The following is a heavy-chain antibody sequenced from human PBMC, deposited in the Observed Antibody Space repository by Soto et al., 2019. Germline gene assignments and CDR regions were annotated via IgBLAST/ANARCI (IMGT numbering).Heavy chain of an antibody. Sequence: GGSLRLSCAASGFTFSSYAMSWVRQAPGKGLEWVSAISGSGGSTYYADSVKGRFTISGDNSKNTLYLQMNSLRAEDTAVYYCATSTDCSGGSCYPQTFDYWGQGTLVTVSS. CDR3: ATSTDCSGGSCYPQTFDY. D-gene: IGHD2-15*01. CDR2: ISGSGGST. CDR1: GFTFSSYA. V-gene: IGHV3-23*01. J-gene: IGHJ4*02.